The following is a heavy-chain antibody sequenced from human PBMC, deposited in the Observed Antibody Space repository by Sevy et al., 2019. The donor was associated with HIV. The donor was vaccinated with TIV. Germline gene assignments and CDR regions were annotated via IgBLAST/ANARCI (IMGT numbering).Heavy chain of an antibody. J-gene: IGHJ4*02. V-gene: IGHV3-30*04. Sequence: EGSLRLSCAASGFTFSSYAMHWVRQAPGKGLEWVAVISYDGSNKYYADSVKGRFTISRDNSKNTLYLQMNSLRAEDTAVYYCARVEQWLVHYFDYWGRGTLVTVSS. CDR3: ARVEQWLVHYFDY. D-gene: IGHD6-19*01. CDR2: ISYDGSNK. CDR1: GFTFSSYA.